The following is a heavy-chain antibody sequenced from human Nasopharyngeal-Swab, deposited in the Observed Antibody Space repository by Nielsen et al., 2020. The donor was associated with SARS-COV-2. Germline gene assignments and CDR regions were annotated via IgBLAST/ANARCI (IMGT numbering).Heavy chain of an antibody. D-gene: IGHD3-3*01. CDR2: ISSSSSYI. CDR3: ARDGLDYDFWSAYFMDV. Sequence: GGSLRLSCAASGFTFNNYNFNWVRQAPGKGLEWFSSISSSSSYIYYADSVKGRFTISRDNAKNSLYLQMTSLRAEDTAVYYCARDGLDYDFWSAYFMDVWGQGTTVTVSS. V-gene: IGHV3-21*01. J-gene: IGHJ6*02. CDR1: GFTFNNYN.